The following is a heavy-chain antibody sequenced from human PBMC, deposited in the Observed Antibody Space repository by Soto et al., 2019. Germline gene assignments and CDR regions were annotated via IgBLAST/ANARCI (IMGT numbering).Heavy chain of an antibody. CDR3: ARSLPGTYGAFDL. V-gene: IGHV1-58*01. CDR1: GFTFTSSA. CDR2: IVVGSGNT. Sequence: SVKVSCKASGFTFTSSAVQWVRQARGQRLEWIGWIVVGSGNTNYAQKFQERVTITRDMSTSTAYMELSSLRSEDTAVYYCARSLPGTYGAFDLWGQGTVVTVSS. J-gene: IGHJ3*01. D-gene: IGHD1-7*01.